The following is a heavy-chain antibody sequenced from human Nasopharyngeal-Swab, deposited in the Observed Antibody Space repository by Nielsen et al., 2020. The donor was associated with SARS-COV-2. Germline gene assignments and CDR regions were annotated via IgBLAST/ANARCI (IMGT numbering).Heavy chain of an antibody. CDR1: GFTFSDHW. V-gene: IGHV3-7*01. CDR2: LKQDESEQ. CDR3: ARMNYYFYYGMDV. J-gene: IGHJ6*02. Sequence: GESLKISCVVSGFTFSDHWMNWVRQAPGKGLEWVAYLKQDESEQYYVDSVKGRFTISRDNAKNSLYLQMSSLSAEDTAVYYCARMNYYFYYGMDVWGQRTTVTVS.